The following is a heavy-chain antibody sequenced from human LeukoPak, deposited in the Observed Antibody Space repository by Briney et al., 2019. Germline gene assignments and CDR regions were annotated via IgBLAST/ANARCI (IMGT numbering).Heavy chain of an antibody. CDR2: ICTSGST. J-gene: IGHJ4*02. Sequence: SETLSLTCTVSGGSISSYYWSWIRQPAGKGLEWIGRICTSGSTNYNPSLKSQVTMSVDTSKNQFSLKLSSVTAADTAVYYCARVSVVSGTTVTDYWGQGTLVTVSS. CDR1: GGSISSYY. V-gene: IGHV4-4*07. D-gene: IGHD4-17*01. CDR3: ARVSVVSGTTVTDY.